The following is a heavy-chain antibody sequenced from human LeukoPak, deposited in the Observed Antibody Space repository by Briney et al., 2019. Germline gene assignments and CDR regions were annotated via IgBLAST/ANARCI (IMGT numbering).Heavy chain of an antibody. J-gene: IGHJ4*02. V-gene: IGHV4-4*02. CDR1: GGSISRTNW. CDR2: ISLSGRT. D-gene: IGHD1-26*01. CDR3: SRESGAFSPFGY. Sequence: SGTLSLTCDVSGGSISRTNWWSWVRPSPGQGLEWIGEISLSGRTNYNPSLQSRVTMSLDESKNQLSLDLASVTAADTAVYYCSRESGAFSPFGYWGQGTLVTVYS.